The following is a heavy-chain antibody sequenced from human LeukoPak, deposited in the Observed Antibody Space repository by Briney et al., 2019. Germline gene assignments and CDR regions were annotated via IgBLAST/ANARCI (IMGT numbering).Heavy chain of an antibody. V-gene: IGHV3-23*01. Sequence: GTLSLTCAVSGGSISSSHWWSWVRQAPGKGLEWVSAISGSGGSTYYADSVKGRFTISRDNSKNTLYLQMNSLRAEDTALYYCARDGDTAMGGPYYYYMDVWGKGTTVTISS. J-gene: IGHJ6*03. D-gene: IGHD5-18*01. CDR2: ISGSGGST. CDR3: ARDGDTAMGGPYYYYMDV. CDR1: GGSISSSH.